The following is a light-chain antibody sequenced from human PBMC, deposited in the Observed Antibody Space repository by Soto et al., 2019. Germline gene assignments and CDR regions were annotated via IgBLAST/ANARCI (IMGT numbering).Light chain of an antibody. CDR3: QQYNNWPWT. CDR2: GAS. CDR1: QSVSSR. J-gene: IGKJ1*01. Sequence: EIVMTQSPGTLSLSPWERATLSCRASQSVSSRLAWYQQKPGQAPRLLISGASSRATGIPDRFSGSGSGTEFTLTISSLQSEDFAVYFCQQYNNWPWTFGQGTKVDIK. V-gene: IGKV3D-15*01.